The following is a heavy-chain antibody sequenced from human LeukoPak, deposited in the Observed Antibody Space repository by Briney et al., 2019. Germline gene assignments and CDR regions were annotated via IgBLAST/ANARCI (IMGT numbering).Heavy chain of an antibody. J-gene: IGHJ4*02. CDR3: AKDPSLRTTLPL. Sequence: GGSLRLSCAASGFTFTHYGMHWVRQAPGKGLEWVALVSYDGSNRFYANSVKGRFTISRDNSKNTLYLQMNSLRAEDTAVYFCAKDPSLRTTLPLWGQGTLVTVPS. CDR1: GFTFTHYG. CDR2: VSYDGSNR. V-gene: IGHV3-30*18.